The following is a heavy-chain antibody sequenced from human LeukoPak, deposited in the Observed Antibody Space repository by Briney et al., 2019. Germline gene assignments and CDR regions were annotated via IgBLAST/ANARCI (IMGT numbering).Heavy chain of an antibody. CDR3: ARDSNPYYYVSGSDD. CDR1: GFTFDDYG. V-gene: IGHV3-20*04. J-gene: IGHJ4*02. Sequence: GGSLRLSCAASGFTFDDYGMSGGREGPGKGVEWVSGINWNGGSTGYADSVKGRFTISRDNAKNSLYLQMNSLRAEDTALYYCARDSNPYYYVSGSDDWGQGTLVSVSS. D-gene: IGHD3-10*01. CDR2: INWNGGST.